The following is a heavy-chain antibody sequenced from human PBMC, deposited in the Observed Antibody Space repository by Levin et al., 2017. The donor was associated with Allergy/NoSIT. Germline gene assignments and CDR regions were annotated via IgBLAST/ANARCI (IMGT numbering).Heavy chain of an antibody. Sequence: GESLKISCAASGFTFSNRAMTWVRQAAGKGLEWVSGITGDGEDTHYADSVKGRFTISRDNSKNTLFLQMNNLRADDTATYFCAKGNTIFGVGRLDYWGRGNPVTVSS. CDR2: ITGDGEDT. CDR1: GFTFSNRA. CDR3: AKGNTIFGVGRLDY. J-gene: IGHJ4*02. V-gene: IGHV3-23*01. D-gene: IGHD3-3*01.